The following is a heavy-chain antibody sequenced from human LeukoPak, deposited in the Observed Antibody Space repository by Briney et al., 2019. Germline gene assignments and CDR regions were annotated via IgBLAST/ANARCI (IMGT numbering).Heavy chain of an antibody. CDR3: ARSQGRSVVANLDDAFDI. CDR1: GGTFINYA. CDR2: LIPIFRSA. D-gene: IGHD2-15*01. Sequence: AASVKVSCKASGGTFINYAINWVRQAPGQGLEWMGGLIPIFRSANYAQRFQARVTITTDESTSTAYMELSSLRSEDTAVYYCARSQGRSVVANLDDAFDIWGQGTMVNVSS. J-gene: IGHJ3*02. V-gene: IGHV1-69*05.